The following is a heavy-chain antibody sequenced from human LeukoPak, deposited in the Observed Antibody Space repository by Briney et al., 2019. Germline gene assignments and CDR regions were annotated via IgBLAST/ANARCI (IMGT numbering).Heavy chain of an antibody. CDR3: AKPYCSGGRCYFDYGIDV. CDR1: GFIFSLYD. Sequence: GGPLSLPCVVSGFIFSLYDMICVRRATGKGLVWVSSVRAYAYSTYYADSEKGRFNISREYSKNTLYLQMNSLRAEDTAVYYCAKPYCSGGRCYFDYGIDVWGQGTTVTVSS. J-gene: IGHJ6*02. V-gene: IGHV3-23*01. CDR2: VRAYAYST. D-gene: IGHD2-15*01.